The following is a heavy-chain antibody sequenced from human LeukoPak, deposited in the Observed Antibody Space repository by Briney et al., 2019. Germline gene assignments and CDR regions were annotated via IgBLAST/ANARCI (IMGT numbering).Heavy chain of an antibody. Sequence: SETLSLTCTVSAGSITRSPYYWGWVRQPPGKGLEWIGSISYSGTTYNNPSLKSRVTISADTSKNQFSLKVNSVTAADTAVYYCARQVPGGYNLYYSDYWGQGTLVTVSS. CDR3: ARQVPGGYNLYYSDY. CDR1: AGSITRSPYY. V-gene: IGHV4-39*01. CDR2: ISYSGTT. D-gene: IGHD5-24*01. J-gene: IGHJ4*02.